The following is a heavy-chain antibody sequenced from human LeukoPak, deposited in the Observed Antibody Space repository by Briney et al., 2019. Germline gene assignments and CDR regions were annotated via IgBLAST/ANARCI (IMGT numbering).Heavy chain of an antibody. D-gene: IGHD6-13*01. CDR2: ISYDGSNK. Sequence: QSGGSLRLSCAASGFTFSSYGMHWVRQAPGKGLEWVAVISYDGSNKYYADSVKGRFTISRDNSKNTLYLQMNSLRAEDTAVYYCAKVTGFLDSSSWETSLDYWGQGTLVTVSS. CDR1: GFTFSSYG. CDR3: AKVTGFLDSSSWETSLDY. J-gene: IGHJ4*02. V-gene: IGHV3-30*18.